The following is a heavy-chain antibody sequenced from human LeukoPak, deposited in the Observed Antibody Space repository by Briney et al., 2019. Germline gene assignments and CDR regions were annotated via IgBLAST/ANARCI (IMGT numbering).Heavy chain of an antibody. V-gene: IGHV3-30*03. CDR1: GFTFSSYS. CDR2: ISYDGSNK. CDR3: ARDWAAVNAFDI. D-gene: IGHD6-13*01. Sequence: GGSLRLSCAASGFTFSSYSMNWVRQAPGKGLEWVAVISYDGSNKYYADSVKGRFTISRDNSRNTLYLQMNSLRAEDTAVYYCARDWAAVNAFDIWGQGTMVTVSS. J-gene: IGHJ3*02.